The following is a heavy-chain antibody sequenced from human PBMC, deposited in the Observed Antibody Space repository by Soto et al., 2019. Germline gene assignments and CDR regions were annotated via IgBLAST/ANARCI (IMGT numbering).Heavy chain of an antibody. J-gene: IGHJ4*02. V-gene: IGHV4-34*01. CDR2: INHSGST. CDR1: GGSISSYY. CDR3: ARVIVVVPAAPLYFDY. Sequence: SETLSLTCTVSGGSISSYYWSWIRQPPGKGLEWIGEINHSGSTNYNPSLKSRVTISVDTSKNQFSLKLSSVTAADTAVYYCARVIVVVPAAPLYFDYWGQGTLVTVSS. D-gene: IGHD2-2*01.